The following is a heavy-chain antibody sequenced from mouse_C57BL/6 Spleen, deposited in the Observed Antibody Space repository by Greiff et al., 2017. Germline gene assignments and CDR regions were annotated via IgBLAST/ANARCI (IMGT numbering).Heavy chain of an antibody. CDR2: ISSGSSTI. Sequence: EVKLMESGGGLVKPGGSLKLSCAASGFTFSDYGMHWVRQAPEKGLEWVAYISSGSSTIYYADTVQGRFTISRDNAKNTLFLQMTSLRSEDTAMYYCARSWDGVFAYWGQGTLVTVSA. J-gene: IGHJ3*01. CDR1: GFTFSDYG. D-gene: IGHD4-1*01. CDR3: ARSWDGVFAY. V-gene: IGHV5-17*01.